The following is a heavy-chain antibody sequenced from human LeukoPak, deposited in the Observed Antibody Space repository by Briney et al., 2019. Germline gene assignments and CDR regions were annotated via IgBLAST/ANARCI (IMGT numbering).Heavy chain of an antibody. CDR3: ARDNSVGDNAWWFDP. CDR2: INPTGGST. D-gene: IGHD1-26*01. J-gene: IGHJ5*02. CDR1: GYTFTSYY. Sequence: GASVKVSCQASGYTFTSYYMHGVRQAPGQGLEWMGLINPTGGSTGYAQKFQGRVTMTRDMSTSTDYMELSSLRSEDTAIYYCARDNSVGDNAWWFDPWGQGTLVTVSS. V-gene: IGHV1-46*01.